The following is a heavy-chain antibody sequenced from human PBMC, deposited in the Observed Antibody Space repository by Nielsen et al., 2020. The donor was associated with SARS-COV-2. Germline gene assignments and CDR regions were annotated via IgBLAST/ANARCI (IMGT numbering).Heavy chain of an antibody. V-gene: IGHV3-30*18. D-gene: IGHD1-26*01. J-gene: IGHJ6*03. CDR3: AKDGPRVNSGSYDYYYYMDV. CDR1: GFTFSSYG. CDR2: ISYDGSNK. Sequence: GESLKISCAASGFTFSSYGMHWVRQAPGKGLEWVAVISYDGSNKYYADSVKGRFTISRDNSKNTQYLQMNSLRAEDTAVYYCAKDGPRVNSGSYDYYYYMDVWGKGTTVTVSS.